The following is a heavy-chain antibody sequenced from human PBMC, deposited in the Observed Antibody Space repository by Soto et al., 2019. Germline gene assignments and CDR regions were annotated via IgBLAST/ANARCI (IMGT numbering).Heavy chain of an antibody. D-gene: IGHD6-13*01. CDR3: ARNGAAAGDSWYFDL. V-gene: IGHV1-2*04. CDR1: GDTFTGYY. Sequence: ASVKVSCKASGDTFTGYYMHCVRQAPGQGLEWMGWINPNSGGTNYAQKFQGWVTMTRDTSISTAYMELSRLRSDDTAVYYCARNGAAAGDSWYFDLWGRGTLVTVSS. CDR2: INPNSGGT. J-gene: IGHJ2*01.